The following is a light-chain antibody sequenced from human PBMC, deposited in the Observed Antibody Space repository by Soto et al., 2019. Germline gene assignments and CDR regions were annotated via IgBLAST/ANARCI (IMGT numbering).Light chain of an antibody. Sequence: ETVMTQSPATLSVSPGERGTLSCRASQSVSSNLAWYQQKPGQAPRLLIYGASTRATGIPARFSGSGSGTEFTLTISSLQSVDFAVYHCQQYNNWPPAFGQGTKVEIK. CDR1: QSVSSN. J-gene: IGKJ1*01. V-gene: IGKV3-15*01. CDR3: QQYNNWPPA. CDR2: GAS.